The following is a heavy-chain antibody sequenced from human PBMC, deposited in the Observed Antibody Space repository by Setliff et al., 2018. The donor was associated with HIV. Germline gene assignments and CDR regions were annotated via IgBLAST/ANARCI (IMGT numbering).Heavy chain of an antibody. V-gene: IGHV7-4-1*02. CDR1: GYTFTSYA. J-gene: IGHJ6*02. CDR2: IHTNTGDP. CDR3: ATRGEQLYFYGVDV. D-gene: IGHD1-26*01. Sequence: GASVKVSCKASGYTFTSYAVNWVRQAPGQGLEWVGWIHTNTGDPTYAQGFTGRFVFSFDTSVSTAYLQISGLKAEDTAVYYCATRGEQLYFYGVDVWGQGTTVTVSS.